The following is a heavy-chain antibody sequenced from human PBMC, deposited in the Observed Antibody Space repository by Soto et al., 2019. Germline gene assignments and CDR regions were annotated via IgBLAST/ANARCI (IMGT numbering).Heavy chain of an antibody. CDR3: ARGLITGSHYSGGWYYFDS. Sequence: SETLSLTCTVYGESFSGYIWTWIRQTPGKGLQWIGQINHSGSAYYNPSLKSRVTISQHTSNSQFSLELSSVTAADTAVYFCARGLITGSHYSGGWYYFDSWGQGTQVT. V-gene: IGHV4-34*01. D-gene: IGHD6-19*01. J-gene: IGHJ4*02. CDR1: GESFSGYI. CDR2: INHSGSA.